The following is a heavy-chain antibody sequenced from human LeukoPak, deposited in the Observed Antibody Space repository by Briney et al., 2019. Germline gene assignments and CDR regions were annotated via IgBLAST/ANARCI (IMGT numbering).Heavy chain of an antibody. J-gene: IGHJ4*02. CDR2: ISYDGSNK. CDR1: GFTFSSYA. Sequence: PGGSLRLSCAASGFTFSSYAMHWVRQAPGKGLEWVAVISYDGSNKYYADSVKGRFTISRDNSKNTLYLQMNSLRAEDTAVYYCARVRVTEWLFDYWGQGTLVTVSS. D-gene: IGHD5-12*01. V-gene: IGHV3-30-3*01. CDR3: ARVRVTEWLFDY.